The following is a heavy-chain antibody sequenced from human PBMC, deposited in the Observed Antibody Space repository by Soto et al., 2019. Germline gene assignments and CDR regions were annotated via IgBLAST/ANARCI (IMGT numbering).Heavy chain of an antibody. CDR1: GFTFDDYT. J-gene: IGHJ6*02. Sequence: GGSLRLSCAASGFTFDDYTMHWVRQAPGKGLEWVSLISWDGGSTYYADSVKGRFTISRDNSKNSLYLQMNSLRTEDTALYYSAKDIVPRPYDFWSGYKLFYYYYGMDVWGQGTTVTVSS. CDR3: AKDIVPRPYDFWSGYKLFYYYYGMDV. CDR2: ISWDGGST. V-gene: IGHV3-43*01. D-gene: IGHD3-3*01.